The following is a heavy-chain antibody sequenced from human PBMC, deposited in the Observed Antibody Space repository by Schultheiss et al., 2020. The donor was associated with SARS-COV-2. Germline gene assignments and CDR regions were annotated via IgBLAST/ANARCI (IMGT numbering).Heavy chain of an antibody. D-gene: IGHD2-15*01. CDR1: GFTFDDYA. Sequence: GGSLRLSCAASGFTFDDYAMHWVRQAPGKGLEWVSGISWNSGSIGYADSVKGRFTISRDNSKNTLYLQMNSLRAEDTAVYYCASPESYCSGGSCYSGPVFDYWGQGTLVTVSS. V-gene: IGHV3-9*01. J-gene: IGHJ4*02. CDR3: ASPESYCSGGSCYSGPVFDY. CDR2: ISWNSGSI.